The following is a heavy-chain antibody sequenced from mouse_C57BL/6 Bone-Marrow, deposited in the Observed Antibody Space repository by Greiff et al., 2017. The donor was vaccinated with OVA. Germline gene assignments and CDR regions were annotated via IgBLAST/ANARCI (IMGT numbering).Heavy chain of an antibody. D-gene: IGHD2-4*01. Sequence: QVQLKESGADLAKPGASVKLSCKASGYTFTSYWMHWVKQRPGQGLEWIGYINPSSGYTKYNQKFKDKATLTADKSSSTAYMQLSSLTYEDSAVYYCAIYDYGGGGFAYWGQGTLVTVSA. CDR1: GYTFTSYW. J-gene: IGHJ3*01. CDR3: AIYDYGGGGFAY. V-gene: IGHV1-7*01. CDR2: INPSSGYT.